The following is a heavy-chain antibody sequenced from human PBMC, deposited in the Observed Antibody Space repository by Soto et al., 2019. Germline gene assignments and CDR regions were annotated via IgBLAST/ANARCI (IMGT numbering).Heavy chain of an antibody. D-gene: IGHD3-22*01. CDR2: ISSSGSTI. Sequence: GGSLRLSCAASGFTFSSYEMNWVRQAPGKGLEWVSYISSSGSTIYYADSVKGRFTISRDNAKNSLYLQMNSLRAKDTAVYYCARDTVDVESSGYYYRFFQHWGQGTLVTVS. CDR3: ARDTVDVESSGYYYRFFQH. J-gene: IGHJ1*01. V-gene: IGHV3-48*03. CDR1: GFTFSSYE.